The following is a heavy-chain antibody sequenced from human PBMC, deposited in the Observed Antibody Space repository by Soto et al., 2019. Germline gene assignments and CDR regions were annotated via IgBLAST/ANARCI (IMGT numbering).Heavy chain of an antibody. CDR2: IYHSGST. Sequence: TLSLTCAVSGGSISSGGYSWSWIRQPPGKGLEWIGYIYHSGSTYYNPSLKSRVTISVDRSKNQFSLKLSSVTAADTAVYYCARAPPMVRGVGAFDIWGQGTMVTVSS. CDR1: GGSISSGGYS. CDR3: ARAPPMVRGVGAFDI. J-gene: IGHJ3*02. V-gene: IGHV4-30-2*01. D-gene: IGHD3-10*01.